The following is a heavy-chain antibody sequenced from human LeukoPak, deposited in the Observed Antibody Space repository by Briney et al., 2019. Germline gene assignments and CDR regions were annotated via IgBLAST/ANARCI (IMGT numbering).Heavy chain of an antibody. V-gene: IGHV1-2*02. J-gene: IGHJ5*02. D-gene: IGHD2-21*02. CDR2: MNPNSGGT. Sequence: ASVTVSCKASVSSFCAYYMHWVRQAPRQGLEWMGWMNPNSGGTKYGQKVQRRVTMTRDTSISIAYMEVSSLRSDDTAVYYCVRVGEANCGGGCYGWFDPWGQGTLVTVSS. CDR1: VSSFCAYY. CDR3: VRVGEANCGGGCYGWFDP.